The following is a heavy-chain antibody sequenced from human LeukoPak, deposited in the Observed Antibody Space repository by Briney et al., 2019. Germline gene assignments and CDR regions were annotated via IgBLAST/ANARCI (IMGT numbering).Heavy chain of an antibody. V-gene: IGHV1-46*01. D-gene: IGHD1-14*01. J-gene: IGHJ3*02. CDR3: ARRSGGNPIRLWFNREFDAFDI. Sequence: EASVKVSCKASGYTFTGYYMHWVRQAPGQGLEWMGIINPSGGSTSYAQKFQGRVTMPRDTSTSTVYMELSSLRSEDTAVYYCARRSGGNPIRLWFNREFDAFDIWGQGTMVTVSS. CDR1: GYTFTGYY. CDR2: INPSGGST.